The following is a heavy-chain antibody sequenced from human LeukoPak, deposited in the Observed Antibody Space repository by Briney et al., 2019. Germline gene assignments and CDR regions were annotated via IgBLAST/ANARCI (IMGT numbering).Heavy chain of an antibody. J-gene: IGHJ6*03. Sequence: GGSLRLSCAASGFSFSTYAMHWVRQAPGKGLEWASVVTSSGESAYYADSVKGRFTMSRDNSKNIVTLQMNSLWAEDTAVYYCARDGSGFYYYYMDVWGSGTTVTVSS. V-gene: IGHV3-23*01. CDR2: VTSSGESA. D-gene: IGHD6-25*01. CDR3: ARDGSGFYYYYMDV. CDR1: GFSFSTYA.